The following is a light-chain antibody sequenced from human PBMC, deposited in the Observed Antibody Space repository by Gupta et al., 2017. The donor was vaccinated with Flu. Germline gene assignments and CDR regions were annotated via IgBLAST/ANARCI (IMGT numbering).Light chain of an antibody. CDR2: REN. CDR1: SSNIGRHH. V-gene: IGLV1-47*01. CDR3: ITWDESLFVWV. J-gene: IGLJ3*02. Sequence: SVLTQPPAASGTPEPTVPMSCSGGSSNIGRHHVSWYQQVPGTAPRLLVYRENKRHPGGPDQFSGSKSGTAASLAITGRRSEDEAHYYCITWDESLFVWVFGGGTKLTVL.